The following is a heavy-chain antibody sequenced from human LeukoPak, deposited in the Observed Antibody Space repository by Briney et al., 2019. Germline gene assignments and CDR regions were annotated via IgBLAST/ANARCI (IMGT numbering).Heavy chain of an antibody. Sequence: SETLSLTCAVCGGSFSGYYWSWIRQPPGKGLEWIGEINHSGSTNYNPSLKSRVTISVDTSKNQFSLKLSSVTAADTAVYYCARGRWILWFGERGNWFDPWGQGTLVTVSS. CDR1: GGSFSGYY. CDR3: ARGRWILWFGERGNWFDP. J-gene: IGHJ5*02. V-gene: IGHV4-34*01. D-gene: IGHD3-10*01. CDR2: INHSGST.